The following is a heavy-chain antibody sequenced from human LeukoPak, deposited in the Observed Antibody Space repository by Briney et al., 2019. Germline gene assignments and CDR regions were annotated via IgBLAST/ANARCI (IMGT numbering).Heavy chain of an antibody. V-gene: IGHV4-59*01. Sequence: SETLSLTCTVSGGSISNYYWSWIRQSPGKGLEWVGYIHYSGSTSNNPSLKSRVTISVDTSKNQFSLKLTSVTAADTAVYYCARAAYCGGDCYDYFDYWGQGTLITVSS. CDR1: GGSISNYY. J-gene: IGHJ4*02. CDR3: ARAAYCGGDCYDYFDY. D-gene: IGHD2-21*02. CDR2: IHYSGST.